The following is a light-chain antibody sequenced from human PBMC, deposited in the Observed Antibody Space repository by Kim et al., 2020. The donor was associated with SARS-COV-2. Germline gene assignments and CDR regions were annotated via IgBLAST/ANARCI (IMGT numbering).Light chain of an antibody. J-gene: IGLJ3*02. Sequence: GQTVTISCSGSRTNIGSNTVNWYQQLPGTAPKVLIYSNNQRPSGVPDRFSGSKSGTSASLAISGLQSEDEADYYCSARDDSLNGPVFGGGTKLTVL. CDR1: RTNIGSNT. CDR3: SARDDSLNGPV. CDR2: SNN. V-gene: IGLV1-44*01.